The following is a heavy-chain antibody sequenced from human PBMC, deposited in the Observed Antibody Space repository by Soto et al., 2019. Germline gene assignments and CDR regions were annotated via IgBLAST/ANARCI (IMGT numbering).Heavy chain of an antibody. J-gene: IGHJ6*02. CDR2: IIPIFGTA. V-gene: IGHV1-69*01. CDR3: ARDLGVVDSGTYYYYGMDV. CDR1: GGTFSSYA. D-gene: IGHD2-15*01. Sequence: KVSCKASGGTFSSYAISWVRQAPGQGLEWMGGIIPIFGTANYAQKFQGRVTITADESTSTAYMELSSLRSEDTAVYYCARDLGVVDSGTYYYYGMDVWGQGTTVTVSS.